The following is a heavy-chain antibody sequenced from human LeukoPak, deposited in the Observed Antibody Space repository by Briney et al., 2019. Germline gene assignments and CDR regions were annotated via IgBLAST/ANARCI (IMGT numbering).Heavy chain of an antibody. Sequence: ASVKVSCKASGYTFTSYDIHWVRQATGQGLEWMGWMNPNSGNTGYAQKFQGRVTMTRNTSISTAYMELSRLRSEDTAVYYCARGYFSSGWYLSGVSHAFEIWGQGTMVTVSS. CDR3: ARGYFSSGWYLSGVSHAFEI. CDR2: MNPNSGNT. CDR1: GYTFTSYD. J-gene: IGHJ3*02. D-gene: IGHD6-19*01. V-gene: IGHV1-8*01.